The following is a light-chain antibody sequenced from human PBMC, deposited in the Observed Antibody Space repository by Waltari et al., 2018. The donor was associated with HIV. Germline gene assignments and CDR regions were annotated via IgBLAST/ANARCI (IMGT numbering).Light chain of an antibody. CDR3: QQYNDWPPLT. J-gene: IGKJ4*01. V-gene: IGKV3D-15*01. Sequence: EILLTQSPATLSVSRGERVTLSCRASQSVTFTLSWYQQRPGQAPRLLIYGASSRATGITARFSGSGSGTEFILTISSLQYEDFAIYYCQQYNDWPPLTFGGGTKVEIK. CDR1: QSVTFT. CDR2: GAS.